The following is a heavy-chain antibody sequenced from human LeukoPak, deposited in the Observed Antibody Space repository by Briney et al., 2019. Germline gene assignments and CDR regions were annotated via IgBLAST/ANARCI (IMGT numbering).Heavy chain of an antibody. CDR2: INHSGST. Sequence: SETLSLTCAVYGGSFSGYYWSWIRQPPGKGLEWIGEINHSGSTYYNPSLKSRVTISVDTSKNQFSLKLSSVTAADTAVYYCARGSGYCSSTSCYAGETYGDYASVGDYWGQGTLVTVSS. D-gene: IGHD2-2*01. J-gene: IGHJ4*02. CDR3: ARGSGYCSSTSCYAGETYGDYASVGDY. V-gene: IGHV4-34*01. CDR1: GGSFSGYY.